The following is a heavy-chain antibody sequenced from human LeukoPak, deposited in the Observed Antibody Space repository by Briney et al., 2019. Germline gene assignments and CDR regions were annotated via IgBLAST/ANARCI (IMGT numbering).Heavy chain of an antibody. CDR1: GFTFSTFA. CDR2: ISGSGGAT. CDR3: AKHYGSGTYYNYFVS. D-gene: IGHD3-10*01. V-gene: IGHV3-23*01. J-gene: IGHJ4*02. Sequence: GGSLRLSCAASGFTFSTFALSWVRQAPGKGLEWVSAISGSGGATYYADSVKGRFTVSRDNSRNTLFLQINSLRAEDTAAYYCAKHYGSGTYYNYFVSWGQGTLVSVSS.